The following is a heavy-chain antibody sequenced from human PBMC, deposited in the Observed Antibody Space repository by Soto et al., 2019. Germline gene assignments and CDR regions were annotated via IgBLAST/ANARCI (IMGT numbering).Heavy chain of an antibody. CDR3: ARGPYHRGSSWYARSGYYYYYMDV. CDR2: IYYSGST. Sequence: PSETLSLTCTVSGGSISSGDYYWSWIRQPPGKGLEWIGYIYYSGSTYYNPSLKSRVTISVDTSKNQFSLKLSPVTAADTAVYYCARGPYHRGSSWYARSGYYYYYMDVWGKGTTVTVSS. D-gene: IGHD6-13*01. CDR1: GGSISSGDYY. V-gene: IGHV4-30-4*01. J-gene: IGHJ6*03.